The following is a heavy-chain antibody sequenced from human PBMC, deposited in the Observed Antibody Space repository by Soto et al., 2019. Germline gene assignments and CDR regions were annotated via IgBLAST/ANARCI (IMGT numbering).Heavy chain of an antibody. V-gene: IGHV3-23*01. CDR3: AKLGAYSTSAIDS. CDR1: GFTFSSYA. J-gene: IGHJ4*02. CDR2: ISASAATT. Sequence: GGSLRLSCAPSGFTFSSYAMSWVRQAPGKGLEWVSAISASAATTYYADSVKGRFTTSRDNSKNTLYVQMNSLRAEDTAIYYCAKLGAYSTSAIDSWGQGALVTVSS. D-gene: IGHD6-6*01.